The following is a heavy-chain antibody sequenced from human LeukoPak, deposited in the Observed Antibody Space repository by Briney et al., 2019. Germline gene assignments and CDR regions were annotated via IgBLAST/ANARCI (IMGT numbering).Heavy chain of an antibody. Sequence: VESLKISRQGSGCIFATYWIGWVRQMPGQGLEWVGIIYPSDSDTRYSPSFQGQVTISADNSISTAYLQWSSLKASDTAMYYCARHPFGGNSEGVDYWGQGTLVTVSS. V-gene: IGHV5-51*01. CDR1: GCIFATYW. J-gene: IGHJ4*02. D-gene: IGHD4-23*01. CDR3: ARHPFGGNSEGVDY. CDR2: IYPSDSDT.